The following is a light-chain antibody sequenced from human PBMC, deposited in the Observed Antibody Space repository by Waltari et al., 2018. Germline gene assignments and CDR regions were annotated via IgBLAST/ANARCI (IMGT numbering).Light chain of an antibody. CDR2: GAS. V-gene: IGKV3-20*01. Sequence: EIVLTQSPGTLSLSPGERATLSCRVSQSVSGSSLSWYQPKPGQAPRLLIYGASARATGIPDRISGSGSGTDFTLIISRLEPEDFAVYYCHHYGNSLWTFGQGTKVEIK. CDR1: QSVSGSS. J-gene: IGKJ1*01. CDR3: HHYGNSLWT.